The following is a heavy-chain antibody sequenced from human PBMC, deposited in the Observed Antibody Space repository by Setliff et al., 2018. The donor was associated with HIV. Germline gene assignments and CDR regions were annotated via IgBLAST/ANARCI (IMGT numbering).Heavy chain of an antibody. CDR2: IYYTGRT. Sequence: TLSLTCTVSGGSISGSNNHWGWIRQSPGKGLEWIGSIYYTGRTYYNPSLKSRVIISVDTSKKQFFLKLSSVTAADTAVYYCARGDSSSWIFDYWGQGTLVTVSS. V-gene: IGHV4-39*07. CDR1: GGSISGSNNH. D-gene: IGHD6-13*01. J-gene: IGHJ4*02. CDR3: ARGDSSSWIFDY.